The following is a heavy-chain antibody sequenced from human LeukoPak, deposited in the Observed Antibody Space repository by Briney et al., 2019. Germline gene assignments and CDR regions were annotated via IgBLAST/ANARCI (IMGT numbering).Heavy chain of an antibody. CDR1: GFTFSSYA. V-gene: IGHV3-23*01. D-gene: IGHD2-2*01. CDR3: AKDTDIVVVPAAMGMDV. J-gene: IGHJ6*03. Sequence: GGSLRLSCAASGFTFSSYAMSWVREAPGKGLEWVSAISGSGGSTYYADSVKGRFTISRDNSKNTLYLQMNNLRAEDTAVYYCAKDTDIVVVPAAMGMDVWGKGTTVTVSS. CDR2: ISGSGGST.